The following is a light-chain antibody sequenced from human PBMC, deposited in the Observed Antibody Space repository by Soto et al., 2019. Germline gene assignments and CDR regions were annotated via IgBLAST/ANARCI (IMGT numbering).Light chain of an antibody. CDR3: QQYDSSPWA. J-gene: IGKJ1*01. CDR1: QSVTTRF. CDR2: GVS. V-gene: IGKV3-20*01. Sequence: DIVLTQTPGTLSLSPGERATLSCRASQSVTTRFLAWYQQRPGQAPRLLMYGVSSRAPGIPDRFSGSGSGTEFTLTISGPEPEDLGVYYCQQYDSSPWAFGPGTKVEIK.